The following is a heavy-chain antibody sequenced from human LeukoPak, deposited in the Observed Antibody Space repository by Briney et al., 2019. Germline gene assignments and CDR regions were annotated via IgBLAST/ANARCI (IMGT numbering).Heavy chain of an antibody. CDR3: ARDPEYCSSTSCSDI. J-gene: IGHJ3*02. CDR1: GFTFSSYG. Sequence: GGSLRLSCAASGFTFSSYGMHWVRQAPGKGLEWVAVISYDGSNKYYADSVKGRFTISRDNSKNTLYLQMNSLRAEDTAVYYCARDPEYCSSTSCSDIWGQGTMVTVSS. D-gene: IGHD2-2*01. V-gene: IGHV3-30*03. CDR2: ISYDGSNK.